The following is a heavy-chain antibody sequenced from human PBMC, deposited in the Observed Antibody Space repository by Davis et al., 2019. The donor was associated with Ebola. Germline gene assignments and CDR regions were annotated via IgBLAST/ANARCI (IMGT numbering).Heavy chain of an antibody. J-gene: IGHJ3*02. CDR2: ISAYNGNT. V-gene: IGHV1-18*01. CDR1: GYTFTSYG. CDR3: ARPGWPTAYGAFDI. Sequence: AASVKVSCKASGYTFTSYGISWVRQAPGQGLEWMGWISAYNGNTNYAQKLQGRVTMTTDTSTSTAYTELRSLRSDDTAVYYCARPGWPTAYGAFDIWGQGTMVTVSS. D-gene: IGHD3-9*01.